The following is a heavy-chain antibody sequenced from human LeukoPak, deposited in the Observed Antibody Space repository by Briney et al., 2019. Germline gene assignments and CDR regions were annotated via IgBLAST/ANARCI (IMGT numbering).Heavy chain of an antibody. J-gene: IGHJ5*02. D-gene: IGHD2-2*01. Sequence: ASVKVSCKASGYTFTSYAMHWVRQAPGQRLEWMGWINAGNGNTKYSQKFQGRVTITRDTSASTAYMGLSSLRSEDTAVYYCARSQEDCSSTSCYSWFDPWGQGTLVTVSS. CDR2: INAGNGNT. V-gene: IGHV1-3*01. CDR1: GYTFTSYA. CDR3: ARSQEDCSSTSCYSWFDP.